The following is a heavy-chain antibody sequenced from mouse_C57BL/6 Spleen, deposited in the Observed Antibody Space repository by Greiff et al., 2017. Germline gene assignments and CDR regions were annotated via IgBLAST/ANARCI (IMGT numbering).Heavy chain of an antibody. CDR2: INPSNGGT. D-gene: IGHD1-1*01. CDR3: ARGDYYGSSYVPYWYFDV. CDR1: GYTFTSYW. V-gene: IGHV1-53*01. Sequence: QVQLQQPGTELVKPGASVKLSCKASGYTFTSYWMHWVKQRPGQGLEWIGNINPSNGGTHYNEKFQSKATLTVDKSSSTAYMQLSSLTSEDSAVYYCARGDYYGSSYVPYWYFDVWGTGTTVTVSS. J-gene: IGHJ1*03.